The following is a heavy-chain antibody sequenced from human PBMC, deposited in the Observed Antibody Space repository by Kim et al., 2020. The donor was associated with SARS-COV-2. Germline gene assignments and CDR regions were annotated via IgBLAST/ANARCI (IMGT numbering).Heavy chain of an antibody. D-gene: IGHD6-25*01. J-gene: IGHJ6*02. CDR3: ARGDNGSDIGYYYYGTDV. Sequence: KGRFTISRENAKNTLYLQMNSLRAEDTVVYYCARGDNGSDIGYYYYGTDVWGQGTLVTVSS. V-gene: IGHV3-74*01.